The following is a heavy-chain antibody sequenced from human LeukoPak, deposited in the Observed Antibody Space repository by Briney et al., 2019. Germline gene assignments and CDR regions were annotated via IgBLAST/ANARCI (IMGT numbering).Heavy chain of an antibody. D-gene: IGHD4-17*01. Sequence: GSLRLSCAASGFTFSSYSLNWIRQPPGKGLEWIGEINHSGSTNYNPSLKSRVTISVDTSKNQFSLKLSSVTAADTAVYYCARGYGDYPDYWGQGTLVTVSS. CDR2: INHSGST. J-gene: IGHJ4*02. CDR1: GFTFSSYS. V-gene: IGHV4-34*01. CDR3: ARGYGDYPDY.